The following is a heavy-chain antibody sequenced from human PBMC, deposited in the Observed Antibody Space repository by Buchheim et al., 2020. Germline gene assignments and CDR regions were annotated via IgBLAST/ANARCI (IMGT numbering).Heavy chain of an antibody. J-gene: IGHJ4*02. D-gene: IGHD3-9*01. CDR1: GGSVSSGSYY. Sequence: QVQLQESGPGLVKPSETLSLTCTVSGGSVSSGSYYWSWIRQPPGKGLEWIGYIYYSGSTNYNPSLKSRVTISVDTSKNQFSLKLSSVTAADTAVYYCARGGPYESFDWLLYYAAPNAGYLDYWGQGTL. CDR3: ARGGPYESFDWLLYYAAPNAGYLDY. V-gene: IGHV4-61*01. CDR2: IYYSGST.